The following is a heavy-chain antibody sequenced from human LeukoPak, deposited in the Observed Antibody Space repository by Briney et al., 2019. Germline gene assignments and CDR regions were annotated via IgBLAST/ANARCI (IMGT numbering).Heavy chain of an antibody. Sequence: ASVKVSCKASGYTFTSYGISWVRQAPGQGLEWMGWISAYNGNTNYAQKLQGRVTMTTDTSTSTAYMELRSLRSDDTAVYYCARAEAARPYNWFDPWGQGTLVTVSS. CDR2: ISAYNGNT. V-gene: IGHV1-18*01. CDR1: GYTFTSYG. CDR3: ARAEAARPYNWFDP. J-gene: IGHJ5*02. D-gene: IGHD6-6*01.